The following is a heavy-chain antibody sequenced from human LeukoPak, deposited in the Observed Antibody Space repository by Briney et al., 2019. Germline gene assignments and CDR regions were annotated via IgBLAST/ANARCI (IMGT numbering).Heavy chain of an antibody. CDR2: INPSSGGT. V-gene: IGHV1-2*02. CDR1: GYTFTGYY. D-gene: IGHD3-22*01. J-gene: IGHJ5*02. Sequence: GSVKVSCKASGYTFTGYYMHWVRQAPGQGLEWMGWINPSSGGTNYAQKFQGRVTMTRDTSISTAYMELSRLRSDDTAVYYCAREGGYSSRANWFDPWGQGTLVTVSS. CDR3: AREGGYSSRANWFDP.